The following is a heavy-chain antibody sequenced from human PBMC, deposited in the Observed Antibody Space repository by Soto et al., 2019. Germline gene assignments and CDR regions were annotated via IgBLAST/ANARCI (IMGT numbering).Heavy chain of an antibody. Sequence: GGSLRLACAASGFTFSSYGMHWVRQAPGKGLEWVAVIWYDGSNKYYADSVKGRFTISRDNSKNTLYLQMNSLRAEDTAVYYCAREASKRSDLLWFAAVTTPHTDAFHIWGQMTVVTDS. CDR3: AREASKRSDLLWFAAVTTPHTDAFHI. CDR2: IWYDGSNK. CDR1: GFTFSSYG. D-gene: IGHD3-10*01. J-gene: IGHJ3*02. V-gene: IGHV3-33*01.